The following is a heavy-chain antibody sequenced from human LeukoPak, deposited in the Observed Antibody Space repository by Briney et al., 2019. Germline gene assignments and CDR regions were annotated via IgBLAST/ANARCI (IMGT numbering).Heavy chain of an antibody. CDR2: VHYRENT. CDR3: ARDVRYSTNFYFMDV. J-gene: IGHJ6*03. CDR1: GGSIRSYY. Sequence: WEPVSHTCTVSGGSIRSYYWSWIRQTPGKGLEWIGYVHYRENTSHNPPLKCRVTISLDTTKNQFSLRLSSVTAADTAIYYCARDVRYSTNFYFMDVSGKGTAVSVSS. V-gene: IGHV4-59*01. D-gene: IGHD4-11*01.